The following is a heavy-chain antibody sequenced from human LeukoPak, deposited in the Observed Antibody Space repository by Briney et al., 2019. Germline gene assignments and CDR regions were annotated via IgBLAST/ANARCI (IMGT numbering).Heavy chain of an antibody. CDR3: ARGIPYNTSWLNWFDP. Sequence: SQTLSLTCTVSGGSINSGSYYWSWIRQPAGKGLEWVGRIYTGGSTTYNPSLKSRVTISVDTSKNQFSLKLPSVTSADTAVYYCARGIPYNTSWLNWFDPWGQGTLVTVSS. V-gene: IGHV4-61*02. CDR1: GGSINSGSYY. CDR2: IYTGGST. J-gene: IGHJ5*02. D-gene: IGHD6-6*01.